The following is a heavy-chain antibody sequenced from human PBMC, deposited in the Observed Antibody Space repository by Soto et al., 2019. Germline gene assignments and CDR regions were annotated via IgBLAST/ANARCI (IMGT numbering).Heavy chain of an antibody. D-gene: IGHD3-10*01. CDR3: ARDRDRFDP. V-gene: IGHV4-59*01. CDR1: GGSISSYY. J-gene: IGHJ5*02. CDR2: IYYSGST. Sequence: SATLSLTCTVSGGSISSYYWSWIRQPPGKGLEWIGYIYYSGSTNYNPSLKSRVTISVDTSKNQFSLKLSSVTAADTAVYYCARDRDRFDPWGQGTLVTVSS.